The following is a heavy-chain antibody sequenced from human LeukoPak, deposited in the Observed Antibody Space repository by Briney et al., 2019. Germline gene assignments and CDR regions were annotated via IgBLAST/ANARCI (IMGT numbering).Heavy chain of an antibody. CDR1: GGSISSSPYY. CDR2: IYYSGST. V-gene: IGHV4-39*01. CDR3: ATSSGNYYY. D-gene: IGHD1-26*01. J-gene: IGHJ4*02. Sequence: SETLSLTCTVSGGSISSSPYYWGWIRQPPGKGLEWIGTIYYSGSTYYNPSLKSRVTISVDTSKNQFSLKLSSVTAADTAVYYCATSSGNYYYWGQGTLVTVSS.